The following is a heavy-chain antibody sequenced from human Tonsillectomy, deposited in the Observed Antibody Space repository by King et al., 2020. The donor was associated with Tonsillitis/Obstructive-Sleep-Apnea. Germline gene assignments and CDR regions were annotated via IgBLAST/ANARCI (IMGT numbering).Heavy chain of an antibody. Sequence: VQLVESGGGLVQPGRSLRLSCTASGFTFGDYAMSWVRQAPGKGLEWVAFIRSKAYGGTTEYAASVKGRFTISRDDSKSIAYLQMNSLKTEDTAVYYCTRGRSSRGKGVPFEYWGQGTLVIVSS. V-gene: IGHV3-49*04. J-gene: IGHJ4*02. CDR3: TRGRSSRGKGVPFEY. CDR1: GFTFGDYA. D-gene: IGHD6-6*01. CDR2: IRSKAYGGTT.